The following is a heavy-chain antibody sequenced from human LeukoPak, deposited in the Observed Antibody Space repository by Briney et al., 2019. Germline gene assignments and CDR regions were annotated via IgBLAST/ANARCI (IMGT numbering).Heavy chain of an antibody. CDR1: GFTFDDYG. J-gene: IGHJ3*02. V-gene: IGHV3-20*04. CDR2: IDRNGDST. Sequence: GGSLRLSCAASGFTFDDYGMSWVRQAPGKGLEWVSGIDRNGDSTGYADSVEGRFTISRDNAKNPLYLQMDSLRAEDTALYYCARDHKGEDGADAFDIWGHGTMVTVSS. CDR3: ARDHKGEDGADAFDI. D-gene: IGHD5-24*01.